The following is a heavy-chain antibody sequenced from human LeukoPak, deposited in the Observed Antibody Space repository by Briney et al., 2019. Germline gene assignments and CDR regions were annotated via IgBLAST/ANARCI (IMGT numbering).Heavy chain of an antibody. Sequence: GGSLRLSCAASGFTFSSYWMCLVRQAPGKGLEWVANIKQDGSEKYYVVSVKGRFTISRDNAKNSLYLQMNSLRAEDTAVYYCASIPGSYYSDYWGQGTLVTVSS. CDR2: IKQDGSEK. J-gene: IGHJ4*02. CDR1: GFTFSSYW. CDR3: ASIPGSYYSDY. V-gene: IGHV3-7*01. D-gene: IGHD3-10*01.